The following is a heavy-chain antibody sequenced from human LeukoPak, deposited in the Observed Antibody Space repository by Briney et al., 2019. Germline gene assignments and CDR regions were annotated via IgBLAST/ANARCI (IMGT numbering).Heavy chain of an antibody. V-gene: IGHV4-34*01. CDR2: INHSGST. D-gene: IGHD5-24*01. J-gene: IGHJ4*02. Sequence: SETLSLTCAAYGVSFSGYDWSWIRQPPGKGLEWVGEINDSGSQPPWKGLEWIGEINHSGSTNYNPSLKSRVTISVDTSKNQFSLKLSSVTAADTVVYYCAAQMANFDYWGQGTLVTVSS. CDR1: GVSFSGYD. CDR3: AAQMANFDY.